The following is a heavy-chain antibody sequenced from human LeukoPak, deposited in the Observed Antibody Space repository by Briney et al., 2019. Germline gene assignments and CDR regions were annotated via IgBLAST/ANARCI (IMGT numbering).Heavy chain of an antibody. CDR3: ARGRDGNPFNDAFDI. J-gene: IGHJ3*02. CDR2: IYTSGST. V-gene: IGHV4-4*07. D-gene: IGHD4-23*01. CDR1: GVSISSYY. Sequence: SETLSLTCTVSGVSISSYYWSWIRQPAGKGLEWIGRIYTSGSTNYNPSLKSRVTTSVDTSKNQFSLKLSSVTAADTAVYYCARGRDGNPFNDAFDIWGQGTMVTVSS.